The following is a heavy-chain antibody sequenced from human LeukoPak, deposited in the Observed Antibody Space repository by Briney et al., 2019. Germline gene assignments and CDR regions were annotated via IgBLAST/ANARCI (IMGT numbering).Heavy chain of an antibody. CDR3: ARVFPRLGIALDAFDI. D-gene: IGHD3-16*01. Sequence: PGGSLRLSCAASEFTFSSYAMTWVRQAPGKGLEWVSSISSSSSYIYYADSVKGRFTISRDNAKNSLYLQMNSLRAEDTAVYYCARVFPRLGIALDAFDIWGQGTMVTVSS. CDR1: EFTFSSYA. V-gene: IGHV3-21*01. J-gene: IGHJ3*02. CDR2: ISSSSSYI.